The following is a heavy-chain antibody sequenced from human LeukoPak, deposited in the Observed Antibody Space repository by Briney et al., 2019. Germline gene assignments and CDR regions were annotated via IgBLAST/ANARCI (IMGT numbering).Heavy chain of an antibody. J-gene: IGHJ4*02. D-gene: IGHD2-21*02. Sequence: GGSLRLSCAASGFTFSNYAMHWVRQAPGKGLEWVAVIWYDGNKALYADSVRGRFTISRDNSKSTLFLQMSSLRAEDTAAYYCVRDVGQCGGGDCFAAYFDHWGQGTLVIVSS. V-gene: IGHV3-33*01. CDR3: VRDVGQCGGGDCFAAYFDH. CDR2: IWYDGNKA. CDR1: GFTFSNYA.